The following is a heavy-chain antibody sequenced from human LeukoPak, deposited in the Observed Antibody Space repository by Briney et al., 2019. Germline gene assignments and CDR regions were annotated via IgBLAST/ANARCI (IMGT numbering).Heavy chain of an antibody. J-gene: IGHJ3*02. D-gene: IGHD2-15*01. CDR1: GGSISSYY. V-gene: IGHV4-59*01. Sequence: SETLSLTCTVSGGSISSYYWSWIRQPPGKGLEWIGYIYYSGSTNYNPSLKSRVTISVDTSKNQFSLKLSSVTAADTAVYYCASGVGAANDAFDIWGQGTMVTVSS. CDR3: ASGVGAANDAFDI. CDR2: IYYSGST.